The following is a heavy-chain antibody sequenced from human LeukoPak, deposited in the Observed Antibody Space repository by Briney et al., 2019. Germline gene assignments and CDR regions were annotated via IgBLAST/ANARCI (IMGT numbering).Heavy chain of an antibody. V-gene: IGHV3-23*01. J-gene: IGHJ4*01. CDR1: GFTFSSYA. Sequence: PGGSLRLSCAASGFTFSSYAMSWVRQAPGKGLEWVSGIRGSGDITYYADSVKGRFTISRDNFKNTLYLQMNSLRADDTAVYYCAKTRIVCTSFSCPGGGFDYWGHGTLVTVSS. CDR2: IRGSGDIT. CDR3: AKTRIVCTSFSCPGGGFDY. D-gene: IGHD2-2*01.